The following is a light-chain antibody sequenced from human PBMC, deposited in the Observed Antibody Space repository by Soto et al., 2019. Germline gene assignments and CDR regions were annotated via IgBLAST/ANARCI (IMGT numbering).Light chain of an antibody. CDR2: TAG. J-gene: IGLJ1*01. Sequence: QSVLTQPLSVSASPGQRVTISCSGGSSNIGSNTVAWYQHLPGTAPPRLIFTAGQRPPGVPGRFSGSKSGTSASLAISGLQSEDEGDYYCSAWDNSLNGYVFGPGTKVTVL. V-gene: IGLV1-44*01. CDR3: SAWDNSLNGYV. CDR1: SSNIGSNT.